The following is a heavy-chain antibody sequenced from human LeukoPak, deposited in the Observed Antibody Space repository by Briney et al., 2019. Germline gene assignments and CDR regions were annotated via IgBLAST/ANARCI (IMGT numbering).Heavy chain of an antibody. J-gene: IGHJ4*02. Sequence: AGRSLRLSCAASGFTFSSYGMHWVRQAPGKGLEWVAVIWYDGSNKYYADSVKGRFTISRDNSKNTLHLQMNSLRAEDTAVYYCARAQYYYDSSGYPDLTYFDYWGQGTLVTVSS. V-gene: IGHV3-33*01. D-gene: IGHD3-22*01. CDR1: GFTFSSYG. CDR3: ARAQYYYDSSGYPDLTYFDY. CDR2: IWYDGSNK.